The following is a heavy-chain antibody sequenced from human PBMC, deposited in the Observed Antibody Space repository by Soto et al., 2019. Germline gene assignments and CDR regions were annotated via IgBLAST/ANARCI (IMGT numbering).Heavy chain of an antibody. Sequence: NPSETLSLTCTVSGGSISSYYWSRIRQPPGKGLEWIGYIYYSGSTNYNPSLKSRVTISVDTSKNQFSLKLSSVTAADTAVYYCARTENDFWSGYYRDYGMDVWGQGTTVTVSS. CDR1: GGSISSYY. J-gene: IGHJ6*02. CDR3: ARTENDFWSGYYRDYGMDV. D-gene: IGHD3-3*01. CDR2: IYYSGST. V-gene: IGHV4-59*01.